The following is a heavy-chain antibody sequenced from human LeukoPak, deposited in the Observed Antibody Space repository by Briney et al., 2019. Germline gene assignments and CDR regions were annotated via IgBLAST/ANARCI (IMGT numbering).Heavy chain of an antibody. J-gene: IGHJ4*02. V-gene: IGHV3-30-3*01. CDR3: ARLGDSSGYYDY. CDR2: ISYDGSDK. CDR1: GFIFSNYA. Sequence: GGSLRLSCAASGFIFSNYAMHWVRQAPGKGLEWVALISYDGSDKYYAKSVKGRFTISRDNSNNILYLQMNSLRAEDTAVYYCARLGDSSGYYDYWGQGTLVTVSS. D-gene: IGHD3-22*01.